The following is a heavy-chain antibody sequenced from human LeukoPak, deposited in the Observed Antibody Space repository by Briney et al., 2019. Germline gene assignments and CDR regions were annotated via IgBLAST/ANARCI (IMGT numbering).Heavy chain of an antibody. V-gene: IGHV3-48*03. CDR1: GFTFSNYE. CDR2: ISSHGLTR. Sequence: GGSLRLSCAASGFTFSNYEMNWVRQAPGKVLEWVSYISSHGLTRYYADSVKGRFTISRGDAKNSLYLQMNSLRAEDTAVYYCARVVARLYYFDYWGQGTLVTVSS. CDR3: ARVVARLYYFDY. J-gene: IGHJ4*02. D-gene: IGHD5-12*01.